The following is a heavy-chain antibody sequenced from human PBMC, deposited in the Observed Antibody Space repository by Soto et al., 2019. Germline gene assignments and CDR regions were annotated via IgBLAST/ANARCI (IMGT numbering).Heavy chain of an antibody. V-gene: IGHV3-30*14. CDR3: ARLDKFNGGWS. CDR1: GFTFSSYA. CDR2: VSHDGKSG. D-gene: IGHD6-19*01. Sequence: QVQLVESGGGVVQPGRSLRLSCAASGFTFSSYAMHWVRRAPGKGLEWVAAVSHDGKSGFYADSVSGRFTVSRDHSNNLVYLQMDRLRPEDTALFYCARLDKFNGGWSWGQGTAVTVSS. J-gene: IGHJ4*02.